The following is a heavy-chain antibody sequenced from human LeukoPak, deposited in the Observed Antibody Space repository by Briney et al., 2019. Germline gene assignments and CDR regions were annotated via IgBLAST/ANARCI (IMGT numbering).Heavy chain of an antibody. CDR1: GFTFNVYT. D-gene: IGHD3-22*01. CDR2: ICGSGGCT. V-gene: IGHV3-23*01. Sequence: GGSLRLSCAASGFTFNVYTIYWVRQAPGKGLEWVSDICGSGGCTYYADSVRGRFTISRDNSKNTIYLQMNSLTGDDTAMYYCAKTTGGVSSGRYPAWPADCWGQGTLVTVSS. CDR3: AKTTGGVSSGRYPAWPADC. J-gene: IGHJ4*02.